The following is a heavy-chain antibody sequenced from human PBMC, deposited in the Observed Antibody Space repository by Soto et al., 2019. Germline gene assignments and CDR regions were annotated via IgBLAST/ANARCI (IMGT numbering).Heavy chain of an antibody. CDR2: IYTSVST. Sequence: SETLSLTCTVSGGSISSYYWTWIRQPAGKGLEWIGRIYTSVSTNYNPSLKSRVTMSVYTSKNQFSLKLSSMTAADTAVYYCARSAIRAYTFENWGQGTLVHVSS. CDR3: ARSAIRAYTFEN. V-gene: IGHV4-4*07. D-gene: IGHD2-2*02. J-gene: IGHJ4*02. CDR1: GGSISSYY.